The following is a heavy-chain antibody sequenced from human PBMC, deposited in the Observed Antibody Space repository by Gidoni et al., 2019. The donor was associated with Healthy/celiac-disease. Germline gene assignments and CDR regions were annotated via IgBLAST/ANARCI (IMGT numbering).Heavy chain of an antibody. D-gene: IGHD6-19*01. CDR3: ARYHVTVAGAWYFDL. CDR2: ISAYNVNT. J-gene: IGHJ2*01. Sequence: QVQRVQSGAEVKKPGASVTVSCKPSVYTFTSYGISWVRQAPGQGLEWMGWISAYNVNTNYAQKLQGRVTMTPDTSTSTAYMELRSLRSDDTAVYYCARYHVTVAGAWYFDLWGRGTLVTVSS. V-gene: IGHV1-18*01. CDR1: VYTFTSYG.